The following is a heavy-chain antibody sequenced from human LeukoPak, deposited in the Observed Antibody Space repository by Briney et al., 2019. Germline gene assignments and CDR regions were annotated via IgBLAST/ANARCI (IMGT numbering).Heavy chain of an antibody. CDR3: ARDFVHSAMGSPYGMDV. J-gene: IGHJ6*02. V-gene: IGHV1-2*02. CDR2: INPNSGGT. Sequence: GASVKVSCKASGYTFTGYYMHWVRQAPGQGLEWMGWINPNSGGTNYAQKFQGRVTMTRDTSISTAYMELSRLRSDDTAVYYCARDFVHSAMGSPYGMDVWGQGTTVTVSS. CDR1: GYTFTGYY. D-gene: IGHD5-18*01.